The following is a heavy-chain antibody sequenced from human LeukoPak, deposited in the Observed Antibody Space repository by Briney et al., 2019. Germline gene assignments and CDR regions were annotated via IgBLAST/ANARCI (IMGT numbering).Heavy chain of an antibody. CDR1: GFTFSSYG. J-gene: IGHJ4*02. CDR3: NTYHFDY. Sequence: GGSLRLSCAASGFTFSSYGMHWVRQAPGKGLEWVAVISYDGSNKYYADSVKGRFTISRDNSKSTLYLQMNSLRAEDTAVYYCNTYHFDYWGQGTLVTVSS. D-gene: IGHD2-2*01. CDR2: ISYDGSNK. V-gene: IGHV3-30*03.